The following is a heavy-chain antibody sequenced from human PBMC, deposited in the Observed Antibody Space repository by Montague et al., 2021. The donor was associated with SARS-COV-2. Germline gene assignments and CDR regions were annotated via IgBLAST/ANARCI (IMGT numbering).Heavy chain of an antibody. CDR1: GGSVSGYY. D-gene: IGHD2-8*01. CDR2: SYYSGST. J-gene: IGHJ6*02. CDR3: ARLLRSCTNGVCRTYYYYAMDF. Sequence: SETLSLTCTVSGGSVSGYYWSWIRQRPGKGMEWIGYSYYSGSTKXNPFLESRVTVSVDRAKNKVSLKLSSVTAADTAVYYCARLLRSCTNGVCRTYYYYAMDFWGQGATVTVSS. V-gene: IGHV4-59*02.